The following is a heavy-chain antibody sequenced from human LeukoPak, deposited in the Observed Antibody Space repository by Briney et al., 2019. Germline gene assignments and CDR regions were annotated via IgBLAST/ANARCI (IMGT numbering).Heavy chain of an antibody. Sequence: SETLSLTCTVSGGSISSSSYYWGWIRQPPGKGLEWIGSIYYSGSTYYNPSLKSRVTISVDTSKNQFSLKLSSVTAADTTVYYCARQGGGFWYFDLWGRGTLVTVSS. CDR2: IYYSGST. V-gene: IGHV4-39*01. D-gene: IGHD6-25*01. J-gene: IGHJ2*01. CDR3: ARQGGGFWYFDL. CDR1: GGSISSSSYY.